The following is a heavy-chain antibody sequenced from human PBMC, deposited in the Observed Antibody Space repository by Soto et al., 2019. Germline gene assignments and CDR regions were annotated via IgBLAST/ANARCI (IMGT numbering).Heavy chain of an antibody. J-gene: IGHJ4*02. CDR3: ARDFIVVAPDYFDY. Sequence: QVQLVESGGGVVQPGRSLSLSCAASGFTFSDYPMHWVRQAPGKRLKWVAVISYDGRVKYYVDSVKGRFTISRDDSKNTLYLQMNSLRVDDTAVYYCARDFIVVAPDYFDYWGQGTLVTVSS. CDR1: GFTFSDYP. D-gene: IGHD2-15*01. CDR2: ISYDGRVK. V-gene: IGHV3-30*04.